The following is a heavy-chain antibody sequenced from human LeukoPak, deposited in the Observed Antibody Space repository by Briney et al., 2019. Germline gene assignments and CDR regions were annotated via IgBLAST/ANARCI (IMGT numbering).Heavy chain of an antibody. V-gene: IGHV1-2*02. CDR2: INPKTGGT. D-gene: IGHD3-16*01. CDR1: GYTFTSYD. CDR3: TRAYEYGWFDP. Sequence: ASVKVSCKASGYTFTSYDINWVRQATGQGLEWMGWINPKTGGTTYAQKFQGRVTMTRDMSTTTAYMDLSRLRSDDTAVYYCTRAYEYGWFDPWGQGTLVIVSS. J-gene: IGHJ5*02.